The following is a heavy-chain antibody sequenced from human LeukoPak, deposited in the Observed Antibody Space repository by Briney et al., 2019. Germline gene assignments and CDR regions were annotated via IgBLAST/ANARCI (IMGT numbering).Heavy chain of an antibody. CDR3: ARGKAAEH. J-gene: IGHJ4*02. V-gene: IGHV4-59*12. CDR1: GGSISSYY. Sequence: SETLSLTCTVSGGSISSYYWSWIRQAPGRGLEWIGHIYYSGATNYNPSLESRVTISVDTSKNQFSLKLSSVTAADTAVYYCARGKAAEHWGQGTLVTVSS. CDR2: IYYSGAT. D-gene: IGHD6-13*01.